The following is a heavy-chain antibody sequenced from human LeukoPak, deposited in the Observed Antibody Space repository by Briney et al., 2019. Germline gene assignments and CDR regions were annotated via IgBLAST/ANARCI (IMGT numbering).Heavy chain of an antibody. Sequence: GSLRLSCTAPGSSLSGAWMSWVRQPPGKGLEWIGYIYYSGSTNYNPSLKSRVTISVDTSKNQFSLKLSSVTAADTAVYYCASMLDVWFGEPNYPYYFDYWGQGTLVTVSS. CDR3: ASMLDVWFGEPNYPYYFDY. J-gene: IGHJ4*02. CDR2: IYYSGST. V-gene: IGHV4-59*01. D-gene: IGHD3-10*01. CDR1: GSSLSGAW.